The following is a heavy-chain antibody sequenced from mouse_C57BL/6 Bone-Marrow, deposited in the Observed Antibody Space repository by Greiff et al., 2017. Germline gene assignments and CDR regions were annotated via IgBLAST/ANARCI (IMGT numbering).Heavy chain of an antibody. Sequence: QVQLQQPGAELVKPGASVKLSCKASGYTFTNYWMHWVKQRPGQGLEWIGMMHPNGGSPDYNEKFKSEATLSVDKSSRTAYMDLSSLTSEYSAVYYCARSYDYDDYTMDYWGQGTSVTVSS. CDR2: MHPNGGSP. J-gene: IGHJ4*01. V-gene: IGHV1-64*01. CDR1: GYTFTNYW. CDR3: ARSYDYDDYTMDY. D-gene: IGHD2-4*01.